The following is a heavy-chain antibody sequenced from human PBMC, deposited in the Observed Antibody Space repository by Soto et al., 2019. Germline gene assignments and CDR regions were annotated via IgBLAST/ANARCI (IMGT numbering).Heavy chain of an antibody. Sequence: SETLSLTCAVYGGSFSGYYWSWIRQPPGKGLEWIGEINHSGSTNYNPSLKSRVTISVDTSKNQFSLKLSSVTAADTAVYYCARGQRKHMDVWGKGTTVTVSS. J-gene: IGHJ6*03. D-gene: IGHD1-1*01. V-gene: IGHV4-34*01. CDR3: ARGQRKHMDV. CDR1: GGSFSGYY. CDR2: INHSGST.